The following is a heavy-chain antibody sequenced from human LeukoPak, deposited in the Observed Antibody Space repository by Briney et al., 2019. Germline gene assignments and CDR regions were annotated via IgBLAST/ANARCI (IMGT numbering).Heavy chain of an antibody. Sequence: SVKVSCKASGYTFTSYCISWVRQAPGQGLEWMGGIIPIFGTANYAQKFQGRVTITADKSTSTAYMELRSLRSDDTAVYYCAREYYDILTGRDGGAWFDPWGQGTLVTVSS. J-gene: IGHJ5*02. V-gene: IGHV1-69*06. CDR3: AREYYDILTGRDGGAWFDP. CDR2: IIPIFGTA. D-gene: IGHD3-9*01. CDR1: GYTFTSYC.